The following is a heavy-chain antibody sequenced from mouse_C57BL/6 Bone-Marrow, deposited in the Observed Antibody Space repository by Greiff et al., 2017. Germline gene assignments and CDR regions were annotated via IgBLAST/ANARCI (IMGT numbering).Heavy chain of an antibody. Sequence: EVKLMESGGGLVQPGGSMKLSCVASGFTFSNYWMNWVRQSPEKGLEWVAQIRLKSDNYATHYAESVKGRFTISRDDSKSSVYLQMNNLRAEDTGIYYCTGGYYGRNAMDYWGQGTSVTVSS. D-gene: IGHD1-1*01. CDR2: IRLKSDNYAT. CDR1: GFTFSNYW. CDR3: TGGYYGRNAMDY. J-gene: IGHJ4*01. V-gene: IGHV6-3*01.